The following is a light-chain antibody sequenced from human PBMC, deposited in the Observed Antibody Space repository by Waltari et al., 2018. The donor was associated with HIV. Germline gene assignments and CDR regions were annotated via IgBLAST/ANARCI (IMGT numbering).Light chain of an antibody. Sequence: QSALTQPPSASGSLGQSVTISCTAPTSDLGAYDSVSWFQQHPRSAPKLLLYEVTRRPSTVSDRFSSSRSGSTAFLTVAGLQPDDEATYFCSSYGDSLRVLFGGGTNVTVL. CDR3: SSYGDSLRVL. J-gene: IGLJ3*02. CDR1: TSDLGAYDS. CDR2: EVT. V-gene: IGLV2-8*01.